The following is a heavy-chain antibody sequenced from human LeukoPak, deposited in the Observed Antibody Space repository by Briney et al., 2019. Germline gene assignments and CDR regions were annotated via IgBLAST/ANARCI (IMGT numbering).Heavy chain of an antibody. CDR3: ATVNCGGDCYSPSYFDY. CDR2: ISSSSSYI. V-gene: IGHV3-21*01. CDR1: GFTFSSYS. Sequence: GGSLRLSCAASGFTFSSYSMNWVRQAPGKGLEWVPSISSSSSYIYYADSVKGRFTISRDNAKNSLYLQMNSLRAEDTAVYYCATVNCGGDCYSPSYFDYWGQGAPVTVSS. J-gene: IGHJ4*02. D-gene: IGHD2-21*02.